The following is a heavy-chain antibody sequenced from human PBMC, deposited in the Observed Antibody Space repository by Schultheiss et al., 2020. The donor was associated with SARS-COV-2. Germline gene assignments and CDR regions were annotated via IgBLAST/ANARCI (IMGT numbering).Heavy chain of an antibody. CDR2: IYSGGST. V-gene: IGHV3-53*01. J-gene: IGHJ4*02. CDR3: ARSTMVRGVSPFDY. CDR1: RFTVSSNY. Sequence: GGSLRLSCAASRFTVSSNYMSWVRQAPGKGLEWVSVIYSGGSTYYADSVKGRFTISRDNAKNSLYLQMNSLRAEDTAVYYCARSTMVRGVSPFDYWGQGTLVTVSS. D-gene: IGHD3-10*01.